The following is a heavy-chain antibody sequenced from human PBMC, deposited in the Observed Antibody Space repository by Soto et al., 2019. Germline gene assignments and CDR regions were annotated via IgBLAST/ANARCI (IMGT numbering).Heavy chain of an antibody. CDR1: GGSISSSRYY. Sequence: AXAILSLTFTVSGGSISSSRYYWGWIRQPPGKGLEWIGSIYYSGSTYYNPSLKSRVTISVDTSKNQFSLKLSSVTAADTAVYYCARLFDPWGQGTLVTVSS. CDR2: IYYSGST. J-gene: IGHJ5*02. CDR3: ARLFDP. V-gene: IGHV4-39*01.